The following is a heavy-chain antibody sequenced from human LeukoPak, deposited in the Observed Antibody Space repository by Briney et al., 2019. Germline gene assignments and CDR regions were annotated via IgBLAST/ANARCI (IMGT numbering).Heavy chain of an antibody. Sequence: GGPLRLSCAASGFTFSSYSMNWVRQAPGKGLEWVSSISSSSSYIYYADSVKGRLTISRDNAKNSLYLQMNSLRAEDTAVYYCAREHKHSSSSGPGADTDPVDYWGQGTLASLSS. CDR2: ISSSSSYI. V-gene: IGHV3-21*01. D-gene: IGHD6-6*01. J-gene: IGHJ4*02. CDR3: AREHKHSSSSGPGADTDPVDY. CDR1: GFTFSSYS.